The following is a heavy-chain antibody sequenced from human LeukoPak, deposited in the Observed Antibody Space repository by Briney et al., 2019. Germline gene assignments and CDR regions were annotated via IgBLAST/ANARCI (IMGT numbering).Heavy chain of an antibody. CDR3: ARGSAYYYDSSGYYPIRYYYGMDV. V-gene: IGHV4-34*01. D-gene: IGHD3-22*01. CDR1: GDSISSYY. CDR2: INHSGST. J-gene: IGHJ6*02. Sequence: SETLSLTCTVSGDSISSYYWSWIRQPPGKGLEWIGEINHSGSTNYNPSLKSRVTISVDTSKNQFSLKLGSVTAADTAVYYCARGSAYYYDSSGYYPIRYYYGMDVWGQGTTVTVSS.